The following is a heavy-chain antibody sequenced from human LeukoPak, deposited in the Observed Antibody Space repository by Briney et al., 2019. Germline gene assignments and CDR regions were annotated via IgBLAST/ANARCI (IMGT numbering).Heavy chain of an antibody. CDR1: GGSISNSSYY. Sequence: KPSETLSLTCTVSGGSISNSSYYWGWIRQPPGKGLEWIGSNYFSGSTYYNPSLKSRVTISVDTSKNQFSLKLTSVTAADTAVYYCARTVWYYDIFTGLGYYAPFDYWGQGTLVTVSS. CDR2: NYFSGST. V-gene: IGHV4-39*07. J-gene: IGHJ4*02. D-gene: IGHD3-9*01. CDR3: ARTVWYYDIFTGLGYYAPFDY.